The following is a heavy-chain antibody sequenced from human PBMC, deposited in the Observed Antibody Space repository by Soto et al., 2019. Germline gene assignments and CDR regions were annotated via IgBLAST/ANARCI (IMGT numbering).Heavy chain of an antibody. D-gene: IGHD6-19*01. V-gene: IGHV4-59*12. J-gene: IGHJ1*01. CDR1: YASINNYH. CDR2: SYYTGTT. Sequence: SETLSRTCTVSYASINNYHWTWIRQPPGKGLEWIAYSYYTGTTNFNPSLKSRVTISMDTSKNQFSLKLRSVTAADTAVYYCAKDLRSGWYPDFQHWGQGTLVTVS. CDR3: AKDLRSGWYPDFQH.